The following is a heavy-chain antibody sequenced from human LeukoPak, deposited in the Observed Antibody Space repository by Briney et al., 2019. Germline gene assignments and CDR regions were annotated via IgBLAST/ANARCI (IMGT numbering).Heavy chain of an antibody. CDR1: GYTFTSHD. CDR2: MNPNSGNT. V-gene: IGHV1-8*01. J-gene: IGHJ6*03. CDR3: ARAVAGVSYYYYYMDV. Sequence: ASVKVSCKASGYTFTSHDFNWVRQATGQGLEWMGWMNPNSGNTGYAQKFQGRVTITRNTSISTAYMELSSLRSEDTAVYYCARAVAGVSYYYYYMDVWGKGTTVTVSS. D-gene: IGHD6-19*01.